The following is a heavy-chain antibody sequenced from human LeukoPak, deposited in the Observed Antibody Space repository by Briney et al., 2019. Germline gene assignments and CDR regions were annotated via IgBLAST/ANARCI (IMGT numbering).Heavy chain of an antibody. CDR1: GFTFNNYA. CDR2: ITGGGRT. CDR3: ARDPNGDYIGAFDF. D-gene: IGHD4-17*01. J-gene: IGHJ3*01. Sequence: PGGSLRLSCAASGFTFNNYAMMWVRQAQGQGLEWVSAITGGGRTYYADSVKGRFTISRDNSKNTLYLQMNSLRAEDTALYFCARDPNGDYIGAFDFLGQGTVSPSLQ. V-gene: IGHV3-23*01.